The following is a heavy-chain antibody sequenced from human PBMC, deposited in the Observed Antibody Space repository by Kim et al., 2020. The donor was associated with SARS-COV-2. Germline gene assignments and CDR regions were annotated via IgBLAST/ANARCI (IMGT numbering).Heavy chain of an antibody. CDR2: IYYSGST. CDR1: GGSISSSSYY. CDR3: ARPICGDCSGYFDY. D-gene: IGHD2-21*02. J-gene: IGHJ4*02. V-gene: IGHV4-39*01. Sequence: SETLSLTCTVSGGSISSSSYYWGWIRQPPGKGLEWIGSIYYSGSTYYNPSLKSRVTISVDTSKNQFSLKLSSVTAADTAVYYCARPICGDCSGYFDYWGQGTLVTVSS.